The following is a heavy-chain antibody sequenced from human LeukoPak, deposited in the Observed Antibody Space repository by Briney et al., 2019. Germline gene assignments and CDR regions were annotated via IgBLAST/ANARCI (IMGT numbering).Heavy chain of an antibody. CDR1: GGSFGDYY. J-gene: IGHJ4*02. Sequence: SETLSLTCTVSGGSFGDYYWSWIRQPPGKGLEWIGSIYHSGSTYYNPSLKSRVTISVDTSKNQFSLKLSSVTAADTAVYYCARAGGGIAAAGDPLDYWGQGTLVTVSS. V-gene: IGHV4-38-2*02. CDR2: IYHSGST. D-gene: IGHD6-13*01. CDR3: ARAGGGIAAAGDPLDY.